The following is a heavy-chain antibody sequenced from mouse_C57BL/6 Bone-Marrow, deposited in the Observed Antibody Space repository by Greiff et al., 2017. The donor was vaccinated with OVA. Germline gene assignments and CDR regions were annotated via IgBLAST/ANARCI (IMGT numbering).Heavy chain of an antibody. J-gene: IGHJ1*03. CDR3: ARSLYYYGSSYWYFDV. V-gene: IGHV1-9*01. D-gene: IGHD1-1*01. CDR1: GYTFTGYW. Sequence: QVQLQQSGAELLKPGASVKLSCKATGYTFTGYWIEWVKQRPGHGLEWIGEILPGSGSTNYNEKFKGKATFTADTSSNTAYMQLSSLTTEDSAIYYCARSLYYYGSSYWYFDVWGTGTTVTVSS. CDR2: ILPGSGST.